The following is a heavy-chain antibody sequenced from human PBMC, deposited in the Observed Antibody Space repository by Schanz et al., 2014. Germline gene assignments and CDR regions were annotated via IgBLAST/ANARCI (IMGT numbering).Heavy chain of an antibody. CDR2: IVGGGGRT. Sequence: EVQVVESGGGLVQPGGSLRISCAASGFTFSGYAMSWVRQAPGKGLEWVSSIVGGGGRTYYADSVKGRFTISRDNSKNTVYLQMNSLRGEDTGMYYCARGDPVAGLDYWGRGTLVTVSS. J-gene: IGHJ4*02. CDR3: ARGDPVAGLDY. CDR1: GFTFSGYA. V-gene: IGHV3-23*04.